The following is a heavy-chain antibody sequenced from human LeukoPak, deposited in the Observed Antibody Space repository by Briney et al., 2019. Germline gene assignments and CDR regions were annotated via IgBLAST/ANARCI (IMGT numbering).Heavy chain of an antibody. J-gene: IGHJ4*02. CDR2: ISTSSGYI. V-gene: IGHV3-21*01. D-gene: IGHD6-6*01. CDR1: RFNFNSFV. CDR3: ARDKWKSIAARPGLDY. Sequence: GGSLRLSCAASRFNFNSFVMGWVRQPPGKGLEWVSSISTSSGYIFYADSLKGRVTISRDNAKNSLYLQMNSLRAEDTAVYYCARDKWKSIAARPGLDYWGQGTLVTVSS.